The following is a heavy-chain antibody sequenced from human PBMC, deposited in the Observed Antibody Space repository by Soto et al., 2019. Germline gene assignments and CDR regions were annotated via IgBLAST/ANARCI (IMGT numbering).Heavy chain of an antibody. V-gene: IGHV3-43*01. CDR2: ISWDGGST. J-gene: IGHJ3*02. CDR3: ATTGRSTYAFDI. Sequence: GGSLRLSCAAYGFTFGDYTMHWVRQAPGKGLEWVSRISWDGGSTYYADSVKGRFTISRDNSKNTLYLQMNSLRTEDAALYYCATTGRSTYAFDIWGQGTMVTVS. D-gene: IGHD1-1*01. CDR1: GFTFGDYT.